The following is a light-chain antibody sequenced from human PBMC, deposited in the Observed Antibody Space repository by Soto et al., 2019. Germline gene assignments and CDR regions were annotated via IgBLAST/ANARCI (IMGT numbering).Light chain of an antibody. Sequence: QSALTQPRSVSGSPGQSVTISCTGTSSDVGGYNYVSWYQQHPGKDPKLLIYDVSKRPSGVPNRFSGSKSGNTASLTISGLQAEDDADYYCCSYAGSYTFVFATGTKLTVL. V-gene: IGLV2-11*01. CDR2: DVS. CDR1: SSDVGGYNY. CDR3: CSYAGSYTFV. J-gene: IGLJ1*01.